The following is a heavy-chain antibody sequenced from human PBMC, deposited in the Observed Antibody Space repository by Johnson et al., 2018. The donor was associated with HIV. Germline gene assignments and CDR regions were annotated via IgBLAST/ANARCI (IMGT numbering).Heavy chain of an antibody. CDR2: INWNGGST. Sequence: VQLVESGGGVVQPGRSLRLSCAASGFSFSDYYMTWIRQAPGKGLEWVSGINWNGGSTGYVDSVKARFTISRDDARNTLYLQMNSLRIEDTGLYYCAKDGDDGDGPDGTKGAFDIWGQGTMVTVSS. CDR3: AKDGDDGDGPDGTKGAFDI. CDR1: GFSFSDYY. V-gene: IGHV3-20*04. D-gene: IGHD5-24*01. J-gene: IGHJ3*02.